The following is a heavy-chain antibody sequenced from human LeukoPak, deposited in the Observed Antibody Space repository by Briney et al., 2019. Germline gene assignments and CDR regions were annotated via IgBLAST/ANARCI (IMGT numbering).Heavy chain of an antibody. J-gene: IGHJ4*02. CDR1: GGTFSSYA. Sequence: SVKVSCKASGGTFSSYAISWVRQAPGQGLEWMGGIIPIFGTANYAQKFQGRVTITADESTSTAYMELSSLRSEDTAVYYCATFRAHNYDFWSGYPDYWGQGTLVTVSS. CDR3: ATFRAHNYDFWSGYPDY. V-gene: IGHV1-69*13. D-gene: IGHD3-3*01. CDR2: IIPIFGTA.